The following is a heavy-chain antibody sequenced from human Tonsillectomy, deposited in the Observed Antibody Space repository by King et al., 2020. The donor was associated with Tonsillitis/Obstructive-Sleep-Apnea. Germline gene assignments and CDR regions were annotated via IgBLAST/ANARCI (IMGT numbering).Heavy chain of an antibody. CDR2: ISAYSANT. Sequence: VQLVQSEAEVKKTGASVKVSCKASGYTFTNYGISWVRQAPGQGLEWMGWISAYSANTNYAQKLQGRVTMTTDTSTSTAYMELRSLRSDDTAVYYCARDYCSTTSCYARYFDYWGQGTLVTVSS. CDR1: GYTFTNYG. D-gene: IGHD2-2*01. V-gene: IGHV1-18*01. J-gene: IGHJ4*02. CDR3: ARDYCSTTSCYARYFDY.